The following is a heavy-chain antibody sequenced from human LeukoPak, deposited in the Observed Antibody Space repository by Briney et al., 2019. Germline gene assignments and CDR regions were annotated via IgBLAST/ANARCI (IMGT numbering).Heavy chain of an antibody. CDR2: LSASGGLT. CDR3: AKGGSSYSEMDY. CDR1: GFTFSSYA. Sequence: GGSLRLSCAASGFTFSSYAMSWVRQAPGKGLEWVSGLSASGGLTYYADSVRGRFTISRDNSKNTLYLQMNSLRADDTAVYYCAKGGSSYSEMDYWGQGTLVTVSS. D-gene: IGHD4-11*01. V-gene: IGHV3-23*01. J-gene: IGHJ4*02.